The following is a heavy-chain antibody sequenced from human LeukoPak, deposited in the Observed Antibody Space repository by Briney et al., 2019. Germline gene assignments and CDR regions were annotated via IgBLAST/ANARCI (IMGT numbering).Heavy chain of an antibody. CDR3: AREPRYSSGGMVDY. J-gene: IGHJ4*02. CDR1: GGSISSGDYY. D-gene: IGHD6-19*01. V-gene: IGHV4-30-4*08. CDR2: IYYSGST. Sequence: SETLSLTCTVSGGSISSGDYYWSWIRQPPGKGLEWIGYIYYSGSTYYNPSLKSRVTISVDPSKNQFSLKLSSVTAADTAVYYCAREPRYSSGGMVDYWGQGTLVTVSS.